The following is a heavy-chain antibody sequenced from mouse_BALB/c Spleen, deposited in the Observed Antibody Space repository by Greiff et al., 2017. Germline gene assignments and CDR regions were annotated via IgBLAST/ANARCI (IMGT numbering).Heavy chain of an antibody. D-gene: IGHD2-3*01. Sequence: EVKVVESGGGLVQPGGSLRLSCATSGFTFTDYYMSWVRQPPGKALEWLGFIRNKANGYTTEYSASVKGRFTISRDNSQSILYLQMNTLRAEDSATYYCARDDDGYHYAMDYWGQGTSVTVSS. CDR3: ARDDDGYHYAMDY. CDR2: IRNKANGYTT. V-gene: IGHV7-3*02. J-gene: IGHJ4*01. CDR1: GFTFTDYY.